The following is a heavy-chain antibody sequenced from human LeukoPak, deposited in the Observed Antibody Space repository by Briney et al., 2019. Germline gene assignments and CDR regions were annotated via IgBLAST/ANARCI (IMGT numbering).Heavy chain of an antibody. D-gene: IGHD2-2*01. CDR2: FDPEDGET. Sequence: ASVKVSCKVSGYTLTELSMHWVRQAPGKGLEWMGGFDPEDGETIYAQKFQGRVTMTEDTSTDTAYMELSSLRSEDTAVYYCARLVRVVPAAPSAYYYYGMDVWGQGTTVTVSS. CDR3: ARLVRVVPAAPSAYYYYGMDV. J-gene: IGHJ6*02. V-gene: IGHV1-24*01. CDR1: GYTLTELS.